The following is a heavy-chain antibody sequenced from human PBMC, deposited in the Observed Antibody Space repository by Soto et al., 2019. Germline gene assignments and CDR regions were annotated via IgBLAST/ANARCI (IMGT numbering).Heavy chain of an antibody. CDR3: VSDRGYPDSFDL. CDR1: GFTFRNYS. J-gene: IGHJ3*01. V-gene: IGHV3-53*01. Sequence: GGSLRLSCAASGFTFRNYSMTWVRQAPGKGLQWVSLIYSSGSTYYGDSVKGRFTISRDNAKNTLYLQMNSLRAEDSAVYYCVSDRGYPDSFDLWGQGTMVTVSS. CDR2: IYSSGST. D-gene: IGHD3-10*01.